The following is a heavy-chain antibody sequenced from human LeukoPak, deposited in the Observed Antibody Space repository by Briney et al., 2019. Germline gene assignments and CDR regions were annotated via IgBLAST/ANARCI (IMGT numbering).Heavy chain of an antibody. CDR2: ISGSGGST. CDR3: AKDIRVGAIHDAFDI. D-gene: IGHD1-26*01. Sequence: GSLRLSCAASGFTFSSYAMSWVRQAPGKGLEWVSAISGSGGSTYYADSVKGRFTISRDNSKNSLYLQMNSLRTEDTALYYCAKDIRVGAIHDAFDIWGQGTMVTVSS. CDR1: GFTFSSYA. J-gene: IGHJ3*02. V-gene: IGHV3-23*01.